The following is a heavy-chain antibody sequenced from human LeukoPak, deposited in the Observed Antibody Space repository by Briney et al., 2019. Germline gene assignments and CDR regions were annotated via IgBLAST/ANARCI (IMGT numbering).Heavy chain of an antibody. CDR1: GCTFTSYA. CDR3: ARTDILTGYVDY. D-gene: IGHD3-9*01. V-gene: IGHV1-18*01. Sequence: ASVKVSCKASGCTFTSYAISWVRQAPGQGLEWMGWISAYNGNTNYAQKFQGRVTMTRDTSISTAYMELSRLRSDDTAVYYCARTDILTGYVDYWGQGTLVSVSS. CDR2: ISAYNGNT. J-gene: IGHJ4*02.